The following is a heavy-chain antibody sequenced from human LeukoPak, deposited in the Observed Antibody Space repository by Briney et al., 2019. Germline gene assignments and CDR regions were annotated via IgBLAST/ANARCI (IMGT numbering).Heavy chain of an antibody. V-gene: IGHV4-59*08. CDR1: GGSISSYY. Sequence: SETLSLTCTVSGGSISSYYWSWIWQPPGKGLEWIGYIYYSGSTNYNPSLKSRVTISVDTSKNQFSLKLSSVTAADTAVYYCALQGVVVRWFDPWGQGTLVTVSS. CDR3: ALQGVVVRWFDP. CDR2: IYYSGST. J-gene: IGHJ5*02. D-gene: IGHD2-15*01.